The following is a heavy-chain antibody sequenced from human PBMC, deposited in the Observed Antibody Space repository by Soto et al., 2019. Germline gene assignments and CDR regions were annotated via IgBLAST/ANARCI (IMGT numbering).Heavy chain of an antibody. V-gene: IGHV4-34*01. CDR1: GGSFSGYY. J-gene: IGHJ5*02. D-gene: IGHD1-26*01. CDR3: ARIVGDPNWFDP. Sequence: SETLSLTCAVYGGSFSGYYWSWIRQPPGKGLEWIGEINHSGSTNYNPSLKSRVTISVDTSKNQFSLKLSSVTAADTAVYYCARIVGDPNWFDPWGQGTLVTVSS. CDR2: INHSGST.